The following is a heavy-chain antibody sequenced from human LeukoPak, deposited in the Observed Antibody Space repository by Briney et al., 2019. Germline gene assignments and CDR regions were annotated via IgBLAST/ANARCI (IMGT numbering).Heavy chain of an antibody. D-gene: IGHD3-22*01. Sequence: ASVKVSCKASGYTFTSYYMHWVQQAPGQGLEWMGIINPSGGSTSYAQKFQGRVTMTRDTSTSTVYMELSSLRSEDTAVYYCARFYDSSGYYYEIFDYWGQGTLVTVSS. CDR2: INPSGGST. CDR1: GYTFTSYY. J-gene: IGHJ4*02. V-gene: IGHV1-46*01. CDR3: ARFYDSSGYYYEIFDY.